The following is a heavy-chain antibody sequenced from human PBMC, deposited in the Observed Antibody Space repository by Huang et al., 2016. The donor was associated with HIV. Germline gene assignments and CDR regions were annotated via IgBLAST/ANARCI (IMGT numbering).Heavy chain of an antibody. Sequence: EVLLVQSGAELKEPGESLKISCKASGYGFSSYWIGWVRQKPGKGREWMGISLPRDSETKYSPSVDGQVTISADKSTRTAYLQWESLKAPDTAIYFCARQVDGFRSHFDFWGQGTLVSVSS. V-gene: IGHV5-51*01. J-gene: IGHJ4*02. CDR2: SLPRDSET. CDR3: ARQVDGFRSHFDF. D-gene: IGHD5-18*01. CDR1: GYGFSSYW.